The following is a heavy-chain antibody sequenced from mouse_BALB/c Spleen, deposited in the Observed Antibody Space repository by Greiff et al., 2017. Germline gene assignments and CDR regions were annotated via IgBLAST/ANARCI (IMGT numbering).Heavy chain of an antibody. D-gene: IGHD2-2*01. CDR2: ISYSGST. V-gene: IGHV3-2*02. J-gene: IGHJ1*01. Sequence: VQLQQSGPGLVKPSQSLSLTCTVTGYSITSDYAWNWIRQFPGNKLEWMGYISYSGSTSYNPSLKSRISITRDTSKNQFFLQLNSVTTEDTATYYCARCGGYPYWYFDVWGAGTTVTVSS. CDR1: GYSITSDYA. CDR3: ARCGGYPYWYFDV.